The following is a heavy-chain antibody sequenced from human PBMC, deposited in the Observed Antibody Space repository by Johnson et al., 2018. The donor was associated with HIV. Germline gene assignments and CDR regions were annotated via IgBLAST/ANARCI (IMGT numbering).Heavy chain of an antibody. CDR2: INWNGDNT. CDR3: ARAPHICTNAICLDAFDI. J-gene: IGHJ3*02. Sequence: VQLVESGGGLVKPGGSLRLSCAVSGFTFSDYYMSWIRQAPGKGLEWVSGINWNGDNTGYADSVQGRLTISRDNAKNSLYLHMTSLRAEDTALYYCARAPHICTNAICLDAFDIWGQGTMVTVSS. V-gene: IGHV3-20*04. CDR1: GFTFSDYY. D-gene: IGHD2-8*01.